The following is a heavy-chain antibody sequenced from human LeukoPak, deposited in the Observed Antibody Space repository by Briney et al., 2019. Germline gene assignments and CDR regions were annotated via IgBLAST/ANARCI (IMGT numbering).Heavy chain of an antibody. D-gene: IGHD3-10*01. J-gene: IGHJ4*02. CDR3: ARVWSMIRAYVEY. CDR2: ISSSSYYI. V-gene: IGHV3-21*01. Sequence: GGSLRLSCAASGFTFSGYTMNWVRQTPGKGLEWVAFISSSSYYIHYADSVKGPFTISRDNSKDSLYLQMSSLRAEDTAVYYCARVWSMIRAYVEYWGQGTLVTVSS. CDR1: GFTFSGYT.